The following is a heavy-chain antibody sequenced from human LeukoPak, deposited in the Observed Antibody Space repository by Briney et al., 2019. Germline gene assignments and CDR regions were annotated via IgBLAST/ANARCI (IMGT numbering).Heavy chain of an antibody. Sequence: PSETLSLTCAVYGGSFSGYYWSWIRQPPGKGLEWIGEINHSGSTNYNPSLKSRVTISVDTSKNQFPLKLSSVTAADTAVYYCARSHYWYTGYFDLWGRGTLVTVSS. CDR2: INHSGST. D-gene: IGHD1-26*01. CDR3: ARSHYWYTGYFDL. V-gene: IGHV4-34*01. J-gene: IGHJ2*01. CDR1: GGSFSGYY.